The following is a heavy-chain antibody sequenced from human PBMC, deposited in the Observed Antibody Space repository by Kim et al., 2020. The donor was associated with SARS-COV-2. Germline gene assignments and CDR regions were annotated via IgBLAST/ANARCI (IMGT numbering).Heavy chain of an antibody. Sequence: NRSGGGTNYAQKFQGRVTMTGDTSTNTVYRELSSLRSDDTAVYYCAKEGGHWGQGTLVTVSS. CDR3: AKEGGH. CDR2: NRSGGGT. J-gene: IGHJ4*02. V-gene: IGHV1-46*01. D-gene: IGHD3-16*01.